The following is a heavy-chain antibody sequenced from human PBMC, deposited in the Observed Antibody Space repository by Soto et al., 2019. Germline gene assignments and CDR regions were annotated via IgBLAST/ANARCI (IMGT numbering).Heavy chain of an antibody. CDR2: IYHSGST. V-gene: IGHV4-30-2*01. CDR1: GGSISSGGYS. CDR3: ARGKMARYYFDY. J-gene: IGHJ4*02. D-gene: IGHD5-12*01. Sequence: SETLSLTCAVSGGSISSGGYSWSWIRQPPGKGLEWIGYIYHSGSTYYNPSLKSRVTISVDRSKNQFSLKLSSVTAADTAVYYCARGKMARYYFDYWGQGTLVTVSS.